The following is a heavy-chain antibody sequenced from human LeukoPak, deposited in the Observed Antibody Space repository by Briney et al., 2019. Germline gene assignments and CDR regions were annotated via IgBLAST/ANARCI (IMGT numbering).Heavy chain of an antibody. J-gene: IGHJ6*03. CDR3: ARARWEPSGYVGYYYIDV. Sequence: PSETLSLTCAVSGGSFSTCNYYWVWLRQPPGQALEGLGTIFYSGSTYYSPSLKSRVTISPDTSRTQFYLTPNSVTAAATSVYDCARARWEPSGYVGYYYIDVWGKGTTVTISS. CDR1: GGSFSTCNYY. D-gene: IGHD5-12*01. V-gene: IGHV4-39*07. CDR2: IFYSGST.